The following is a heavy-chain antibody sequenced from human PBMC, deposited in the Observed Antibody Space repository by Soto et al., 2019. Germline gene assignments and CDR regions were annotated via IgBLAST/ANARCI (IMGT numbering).Heavy chain of an antibody. Sequence: VSVKVSCKASGYTFTRYAIHWVRQAPGQGLEWMGWINAGSGSSRYSQNFQGRVTITRDTSASTAYMELSSLIFEDTGVYYCARERAVSANFFDYWGQGTLVTVSS. V-gene: IGHV1-3*01. CDR1: GYTFTRYA. J-gene: IGHJ4*02. CDR2: INAGSGSS. CDR3: ARERAVSANFFDY. D-gene: IGHD2-21*02.